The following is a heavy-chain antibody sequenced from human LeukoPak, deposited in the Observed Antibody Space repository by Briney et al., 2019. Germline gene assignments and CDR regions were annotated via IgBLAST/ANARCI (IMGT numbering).Heavy chain of an antibody. D-gene: IGHD5-12*01. CDR1: GYSFTSYW. J-gene: IGHJ6*04. Sequence: GESLKISCKGSGYSFTSYWISWVRQMPGKGLEWMGRIDPSDSYTNYSPSFQGHVTISAGKPISTAYLQWSSLKASDTAMYYCARLGKVATRGRGYYGMDVWGKGTTVTVSS. CDR3: ARLGKVATRGRGYYGMDV. V-gene: IGHV5-10-1*01. CDR2: IDPSDSYT.